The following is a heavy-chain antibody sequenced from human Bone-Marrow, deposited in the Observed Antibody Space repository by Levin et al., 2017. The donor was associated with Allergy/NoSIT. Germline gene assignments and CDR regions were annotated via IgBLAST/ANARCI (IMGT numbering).Heavy chain of an antibody. CDR2: TNPNSGGT. CDR3: ARNTKRYCSGGSCYHHGY. V-gene: IGHV1-2*06. CDR1: GYTFTGYY. D-gene: IGHD2-15*01. Sequence: ASVKVSCKASGYTFTGYYMHWVRQAPGQGLEWMGRTNPNSGGTNYAQKFQGRVTMTRDTSISTAYMELSRLRSDDTAVYYCARNTKRYCSGGSCYHHGYWGQGTLVTVSS. J-gene: IGHJ4*02.